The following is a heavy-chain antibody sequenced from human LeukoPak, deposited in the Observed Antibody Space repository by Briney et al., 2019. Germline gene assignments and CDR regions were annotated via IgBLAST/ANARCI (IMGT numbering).Heavy chain of an antibody. J-gene: IGHJ4*02. CDR2: IYHSGST. CDR1: GGSISSSDW. D-gene: IGHD6-19*01. V-gene: IGHV4-4*02. Sequence: PSGTLSLTCALSGGSISSSDWSSWVRQPPDKGLEWIGEIYHSGSTNNNPSLKSRVTISVDKSKNQFSLNLSSVTAADTAVYYCARRNVGYRSGQLDYWGQGTLVTVSS. CDR3: ARRNVGYRSGQLDY.